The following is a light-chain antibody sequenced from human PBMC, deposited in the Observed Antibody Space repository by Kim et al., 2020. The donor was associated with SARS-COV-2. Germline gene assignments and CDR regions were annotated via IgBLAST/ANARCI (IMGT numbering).Light chain of an antibody. CDR2: LNSDGSH. CDR1: SGHSSYA. V-gene: IGLV4-69*01. CDR3: QTWGTGIPWV. J-gene: IGLJ3*02. Sequence: VKLTCTLSSGHSSYAIAWHQQQPEKGPRYLMKLNSDGSHSKGDGIPDRFSGSSSGAERYLTISSLQSEDEADYYCQTWGTGIPWVFGGGTKVTVL.